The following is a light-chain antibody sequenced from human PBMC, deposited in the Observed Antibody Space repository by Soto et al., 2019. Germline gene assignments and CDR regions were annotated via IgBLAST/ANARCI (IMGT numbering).Light chain of an antibody. CDR1: SSDVGGYNY. CDR3: SSYTSSSTLL. V-gene: IGLV2-14*01. CDR2: DVS. J-gene: IGLJ2*01. Sequence: QSALTQPASVSGSPGQSITISCTGTSSDVGGYNYVSWYQQHPGKAPQLMIYDVSNRPSGVSNRFSGSKSGNTASLTISGLQADDEADYYCSSYTSSSTLLFGGGTKLTVL.